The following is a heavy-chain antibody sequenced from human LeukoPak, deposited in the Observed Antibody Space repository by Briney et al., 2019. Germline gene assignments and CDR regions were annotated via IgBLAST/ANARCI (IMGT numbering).Heavy chain of an antibody. V-gene: IGHV3-30-3*01. J-gene: IGHJ4*02. CDR1: GFTFSSYA. CDR2: ISYDGSNK. Sequence: GRSLRLSCAASGFTFSSYAMHWVRQAPGKGLEWVAVISYDGSNKYYADSVKGRFTISRDNSKSTLYLQMNSLRAEDTAVYYCARDPRSGYRGYWGQGTLVTVSS. CDR3: ARDPRSGYRGY. D-gene: IGHD5-18*01.